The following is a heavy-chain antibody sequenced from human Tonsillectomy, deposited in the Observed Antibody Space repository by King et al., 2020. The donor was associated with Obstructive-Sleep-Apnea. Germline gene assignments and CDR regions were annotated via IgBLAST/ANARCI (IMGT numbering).Heavy chain of an antibody. D-gene: IGHD6-13*01. CDR1: GGSFSDYY. CDR3: ARGSGAAAVNWFDP. J-gene: IGHJ5*02. V-gene: IGHV4-34*01. Sequence: QVQLQQWGAGLLKPSETLSLTCAVFGGSFSDYYWSWIRQPPGKGLEWIAEINHSGSTNGNPSLKSRLTISVDTSKNQFSLKLSSVTAADTAVYYCARGSGAAAVNWFDPWGQGTLVTVAS. CDR2: INHSGST.